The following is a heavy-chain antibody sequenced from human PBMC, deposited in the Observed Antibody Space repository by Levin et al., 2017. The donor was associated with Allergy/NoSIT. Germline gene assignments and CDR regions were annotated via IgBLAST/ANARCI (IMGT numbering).Heavy chain of an antibody. CDR2: IVFDGNDQ. CDR1: GFQFSLYG. J-gene: IGHJ3*01. CDR3: AKRGYCSGNTCQSHDAIDV. Sequence: GGSLRLSCAASGFQFSLYGMHWVRQAPGKGLEWVALIVFDGNDQYYADSVKGRFTIFRDNSKNTLYLQMSSLRENDTAIYYCAKRGYCSGNTCQSHDAIDVWGQGTLVIVSS. D-gene: IGHD2-15*01. V-gene: IGHV3-30*18.